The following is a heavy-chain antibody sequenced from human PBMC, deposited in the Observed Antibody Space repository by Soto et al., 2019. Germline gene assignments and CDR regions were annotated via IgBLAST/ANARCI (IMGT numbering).Heavy chain of an antibody. CDR3: ARVRFRSYGMDV. J-gene: IGHJ6*02. Sequence: PSETLSLTCAVYGGSFSGYYWSWIRQPPGKGLEWIGEINHSGSTNYNPSLKSRVTISVDTSKNQFSLKLSSVTAADTAVYYCARVRFRSYGMDVWGQGPTVTVSS. CDR1: GGSFSGYY. V-gene: IGHV4-34*01. CDR2: INHSGST. D-gene: IGHD3-3*01.